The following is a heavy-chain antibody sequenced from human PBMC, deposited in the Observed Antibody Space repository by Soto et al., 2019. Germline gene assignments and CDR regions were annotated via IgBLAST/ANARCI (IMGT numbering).Heavy chain of an antibody. CDR2: ISGSGGST. CDR1: GFTFSSYA. V-gene: IGHV3-23*01. J-gene: IGHJ3*02. Sequence: GVSLRLSCAASGFTFSSYAMSWVRQAPGKGLEWVSAISGSGGSTYYADSVKGRFTISRDNSKNTLYLQMNSLRAEDTAVYYCAKSSDPYQYYYGSGSDAFDIWGQGTMVTVSS. CDR3: AKSSDPYQYYYGSGSDAFDI. D-gene: IGHD3-10*01.